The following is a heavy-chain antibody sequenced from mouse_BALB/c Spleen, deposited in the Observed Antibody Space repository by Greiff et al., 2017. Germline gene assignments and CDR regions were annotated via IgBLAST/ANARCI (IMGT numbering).Heavy chain of an antibody. CDR3: AKEGGNDYRYAMDY. J-gene: IGHJ4*01. CDR2: ISYDGSN. CDR1: GYSITSGYY. Sequence: EVKLQESGPGLVKPSQSLSLTCSVTGYSITSGYYWNWIRQFPGNKLEWMGYISYDGSNNYNPSLKNRISITRDTSKNQFFLKLNSVTTEDTATYYCAKEGGNDYRYAMDYWGQGTSVTVSS. D-gene: IGHD2-4*01. V-gene: IGHV3-6*02.